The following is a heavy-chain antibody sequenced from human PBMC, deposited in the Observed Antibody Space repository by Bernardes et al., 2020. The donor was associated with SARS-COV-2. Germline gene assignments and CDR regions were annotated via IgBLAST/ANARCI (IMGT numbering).Heavy chain of an antibody. CDR3: ARVGRYSYGYYYYGMDV. J-gene: IGHJ6*02. CDR2: INPNSGGT. Sequence: ASVKVSCKASGYTFTGYYMHWVRQAPGQGLEWMGWINPNSGGTNYAQKFQGRVTMTRDTSISTAYMELSRLRSDDTAVYYCARVGRYSYGYYYYGMDVWGQGATVTVAS. V-gene: IGHV1-2*02. CDR1: GYTFTGYY. D-gene: IGHD5-18*01.